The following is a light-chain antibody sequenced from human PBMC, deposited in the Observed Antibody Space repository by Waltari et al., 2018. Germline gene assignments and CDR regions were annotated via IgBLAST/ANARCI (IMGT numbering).Light chain of an antibody. CDR1: QNINSW. J-gene: IGKJ1*01. Sequence: DIKMTQSPSTLSASVGDRVTNTSRASQNINSWFAWYQQNPGKAPKLLVYKASSLEIGVPSRFSGSGSGTEFSLTITSLQPDDFATYFSQHYNNYSPWTFGQGTKVEVK. CDR3: QHYNNYSPWT. V-gene: IGKV1-5*03. CDR2: KAS.